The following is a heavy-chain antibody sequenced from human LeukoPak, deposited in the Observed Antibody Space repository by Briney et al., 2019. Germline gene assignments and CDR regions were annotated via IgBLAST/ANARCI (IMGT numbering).Heavy chain of an antibody. CDR3: ARGNLFSMIGRQKTDY. Sequence: ASVKVSCKASGYTFTSYDINWVRQATGQGLEWMGWMNPNSGNTGYAQKFQGRVTTTRNTSISTAYMELSSLRSEDTAVYYCARGNLFSMIGRQKTDYWGQGTLVTVSS. D-gene: IGHD3-22*01. J-gene: IGHJ4*02. CDR1: GYTFTSYD. V-gene: IGHV1-8*01. CDR2: MNPNSGNT.